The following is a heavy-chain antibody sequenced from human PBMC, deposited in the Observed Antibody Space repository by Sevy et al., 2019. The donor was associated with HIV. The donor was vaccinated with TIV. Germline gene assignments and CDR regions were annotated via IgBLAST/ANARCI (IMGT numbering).Heavy chain of an antibody. Sequence: ASVKVSCKASGYTFDSHDINWIRQAPGQGLEWMGWMNPNSGNTGYEQRFQGRVTMTRTTSIRPAYMELNGLRSEDTALCYCARGLSFSYAKRGDWVNWYFDLWGRGTLVTVSS. CDR3: ARGLSFSYAKRGDWVNWYFDL. D-gene: IGHD2-21*01. CDR2: MNPNSGNT. CDR1: GYTFDSHD. J-gene: IGHJ2*01. V-gene: IGHV1-8*01.